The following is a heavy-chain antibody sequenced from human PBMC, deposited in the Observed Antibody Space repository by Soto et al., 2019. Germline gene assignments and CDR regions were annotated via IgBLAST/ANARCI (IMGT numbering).Heavy chain of an antibody. CDR1: GLPPCDYY. J-gene: IGHJ4*02. CDR2: ISSGGRTI. CDR3: ARGNKWLQSHFDF. Sequence: PGGSRRLSCAASGLPPCDYYMSWIRPAPGKGLECVSHISSGGRTIYSADSVKGRFTISRDNAKNSLYLQLHSLRADDTAVYYCARGNKWLQSHFDFWGRGTLVTVSS. D-gene: IGHD5-12*01. V-gene: IGHV3-11*01.